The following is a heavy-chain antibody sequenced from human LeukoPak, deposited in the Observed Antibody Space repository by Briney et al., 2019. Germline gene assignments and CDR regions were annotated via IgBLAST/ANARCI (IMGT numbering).Heavy chain of an antibody. V-gene: IGHV3-33*01. D-gene: IGHD5-18*01. CDR1: GFTFSSYG. Sequence: GGSLRLSCAASGFTFSSYGMHWVRQAPGKGLEWVAVIWYDGSNKYYADSVKGRFTTSRDNSKNTLYLQMNSLRAEDTAVYYCARSLTSPRGYSYGWIDYWGQGTLVTVSS. J-gene: IGHJ4*02. CDR3: ARSLTSPRGYSYGWIDY. CDR2: IWYDGSNK.